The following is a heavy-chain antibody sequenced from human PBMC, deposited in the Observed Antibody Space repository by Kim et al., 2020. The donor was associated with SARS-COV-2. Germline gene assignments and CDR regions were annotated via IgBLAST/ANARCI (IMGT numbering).Heavy chain of an antibody. V-gene: IGHV3-21*01. Sequence: YYADSVKGRFTISRDNAKNSLYLQMNSLRAEDTAVYYCARLKDGYNAFDYWGQGTLVTVSS. D-gene: IGHD5-12*01. J-gene: IGHJ4*02. CDR3: ARLKDGYNAFDY.